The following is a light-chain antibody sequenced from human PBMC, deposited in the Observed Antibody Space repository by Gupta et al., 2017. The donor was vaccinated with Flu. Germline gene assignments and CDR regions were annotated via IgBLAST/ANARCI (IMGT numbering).Light chain of an antibody. J-gene: IGKJ4*01. V-gene: IGKV3-11*01. CDR1: QSVSSY. CDR2: DAS. CDR3: QQRSNWPAPT. Sequence: ATLSLSPGERATLSCRASQSVSSYLAWYQQKPGQAPRLLIYDASTRATGIPARFSGSGSGTDFTLTISSREPEDFAVYYCQQRSNWPAPTFGGGTKVEIK.